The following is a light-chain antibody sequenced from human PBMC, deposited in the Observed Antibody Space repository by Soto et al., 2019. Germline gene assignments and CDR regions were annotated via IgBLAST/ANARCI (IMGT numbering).Light chain of an antibody. Sequence: VGLRQSPGTLSSSTGERATLSCMASQSVSTNILARYQQRPRQAPRLLICGASRRAASIPNRFSSSGWGTDFTLTISRLAPEDSAVYYWQQYSSSGTFGQGTKVDIK. V-gene: IGKV3-20*01. CDR1: QSVSTNI. J-gene: IGKJ1*01. CDR2: GAS. CDR3: QQYSSSGT.